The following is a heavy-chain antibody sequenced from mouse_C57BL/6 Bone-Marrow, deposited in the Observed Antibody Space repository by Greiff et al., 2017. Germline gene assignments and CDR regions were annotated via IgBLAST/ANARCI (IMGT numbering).Heavy chain of an antibody. D-gene: IGHD2-12*01. J-gene: IGHJ3*01. CDR2: IYPGSGST. CDR3: AMGSLYKSYDVWFAY. V-gene: IGHV1-55*01. CDR1: GYTFTSYW. Sequence: VQLQQPGAELVKPGASVKLSCKASGYTFTSYWITWVKQRPGQGLEWIGDIYPGSGSTNYNEKFKSQATLTVDTSSITAYMQLSGLTSEDSAVYYGAMGSLYKSYDVWFAYWGQGTLVTVSA.